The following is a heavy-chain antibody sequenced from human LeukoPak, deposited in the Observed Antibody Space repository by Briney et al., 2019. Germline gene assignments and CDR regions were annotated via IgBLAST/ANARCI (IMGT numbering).Heavy chain of an antibody. V-gene: IGHV1-18*04. D-gene: IGHD6-13*01. J-gene: IGHJ6*03. CDR2: ISAYNGNT. CDR1: GYTFTVYY. CDR3: ARHRADSSSWYDYYYYYMDV. Sequence: ASVKVSCKASGYTFTVYYMHWVRQAPGQGLEWMGWISAYNGNTNYAQKLQGRVTMTTDTSTSTAYMELRSLRSDDTAVYYCARHRADSSSWYDYYYYYMDVWGKGTTVTVSS.